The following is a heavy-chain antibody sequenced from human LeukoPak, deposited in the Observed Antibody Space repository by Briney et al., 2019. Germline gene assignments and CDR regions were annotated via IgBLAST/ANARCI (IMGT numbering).Heavy chain of an antibody. Sequence: GRSLRLSCAASGFTFSSYGIHWVRQAPGKGLEWVACIRHDGGKSFYADSVKGRFTISRDNSKNTLYLQMNSLRAEDTAVYYCACWSWAEFAYWGQGTLVTVSS. D-gene: IGHD1-26*01. CDR1: GFTFSSYG. CDR3: ACWSWAEFAY. V-gene: IGHV3-33*08. J-gene: IGHJ4*02. CDR2: IRHDGGKS.